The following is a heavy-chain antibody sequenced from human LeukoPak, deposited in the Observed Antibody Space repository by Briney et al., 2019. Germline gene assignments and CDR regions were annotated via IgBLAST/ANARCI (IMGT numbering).Heavy chain of an antibody. CDR3: AREYSGYDSVSGYFDY. J-gene: IGHJ4*02. Sequence: GSLRLSCAASGFTVNSNYMSWVCQAPGKGLEWVSVIYSGGSTYYADTVKGRFTISRDNSKNTLYLQMNSLRAEDTAVYYCAREYSGYDSVSGYFDYWGQATPATVSS. D-gene: IGHD5-12*01. CDR2: IYSGGST. V-gene: IGHV3-66*01. CDR1: GFTVNSNY.